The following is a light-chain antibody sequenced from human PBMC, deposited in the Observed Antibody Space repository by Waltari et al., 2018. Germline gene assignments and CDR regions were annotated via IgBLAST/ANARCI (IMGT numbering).Light chain of an antibody. CDR2: GAS. V-gene: IGKV1-33*01. J-gene: IGKJ4*01. Sequence: DIQMTQSPSSLFASVGARGTITCQASQDISKNLHWFQQKPGKAPNLLIYGASSLHTGVPSRFSGSKSGTHFTFTISSLQPEDIATYYCLQYHTFPLTFGGGTKVEIK. CDR3: LQYHTFPLT. CDR1: QDISKN.